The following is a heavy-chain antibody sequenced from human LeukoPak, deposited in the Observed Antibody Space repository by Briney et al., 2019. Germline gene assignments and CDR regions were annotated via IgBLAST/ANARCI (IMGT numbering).Heavy chain of an antibody. Sequence: SETLSLTCTVSGGSFSNYYWTWIRQSPGRGLEWIGYIFYSGDTNYNPSLKSRVTMSLDTSKNQFSLRLNSVTAADTAVYYCARVGSSTTRGAFDIWGQGTMVTVSS. D-gene: IGHD2-2*01. V-gene: IGHV4-59*01. CDR2: IFYSGDT. CDR3: ARVGSSTTRGAFDI. CDR1: GGSFSNYY. J-gene: IGHJ3*02.